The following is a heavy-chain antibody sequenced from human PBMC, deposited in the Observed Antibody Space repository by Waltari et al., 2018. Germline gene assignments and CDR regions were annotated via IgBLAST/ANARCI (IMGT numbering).Heavy chain of an antibody. CDR1: GGTFSSYA. CDR3: TTPTINPTDAFDI. D-gene: IGHD1-1*01. V-gene: IGHV1-69*05. J-gene: IGHJ3*02. CDR2: IIPIFGTA. Sequence: GSSVKVSCKASGGTFSSYAISWVRQAPGQGLEWMGGIIPIFGTANYAQKFQGRVTITTDESTSTAYMELSSLRSEDTAVYYCTTPTINPTDAFDIWGQGTMVTVSS.